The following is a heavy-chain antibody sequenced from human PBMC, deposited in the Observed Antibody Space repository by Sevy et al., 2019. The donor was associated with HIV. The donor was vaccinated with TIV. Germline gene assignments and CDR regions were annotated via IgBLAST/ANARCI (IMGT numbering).Heavy chain of an antibody. CDR1: GFTFSSYG. CDR3: AKETIRGTYNWFDP. D-gene: IGHD3-10*01. V-gene: IGHV3-23*01. Sequence: GGSLRLSCVASGFTFSSYGMSWVRQAPEEGLECVSDISGSGGSTYYADSVRGRFTISRDNSKNTLYLQMNSLRADDTAVYYCAKETIRGTYNWFDPWGQGTLVTVSS. J-gene: IGHJ5*02. CDR2: ISGSGGST.